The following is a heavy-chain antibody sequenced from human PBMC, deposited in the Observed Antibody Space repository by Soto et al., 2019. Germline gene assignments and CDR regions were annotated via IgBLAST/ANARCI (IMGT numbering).Heavy chain of an antibody. CDR3: AKDKGGRYCSRTSCLYSFDY. V-gene: IGHV3-23*01. CDR1: GFTFSTYA. J-gene: IGHJ4*02. Sequence: EVQLLESGGGLVQPGGSLRLSCTASGFTFSTYAMSWVRQAPGKGLEWVSTISDSGSTYYADSVKGRFTISRDNSKNKLNLEMNSMRAEDTAVYYCAKDKGGRYCSRTSCLYSFDYWGQGTLVTVSS. CDR2: ISDSGST. D-gene: IGHD2-2*01.